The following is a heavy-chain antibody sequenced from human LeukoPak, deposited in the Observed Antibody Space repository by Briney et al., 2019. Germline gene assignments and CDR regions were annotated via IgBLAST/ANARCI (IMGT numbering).Heavy chain of an antibody. J-gene: IGHJ4*02. D-gene: IGHD6-19*01. CDR1: GFTVSSNY. Sequence: PGGSLRLSCAASGFTVSSNYMSWVRQAPGKGLEWVSVIYNGGSTYYADSVKGRFTISRDNSKNTLYLQMNSLRAEDTAVYYCARAGAVAGFDYWGQGTLVTVSS. CDR2: IYNGGST. V-gene: IGHV3-53*01. CDR3: ARAGAVAGFDY.